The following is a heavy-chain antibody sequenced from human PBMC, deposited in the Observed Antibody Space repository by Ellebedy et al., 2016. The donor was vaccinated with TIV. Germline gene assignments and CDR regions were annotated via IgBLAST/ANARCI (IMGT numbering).Heavy chain of an antibody. Sequence: GGSLRLXXAASGFTFTNYAMSWVRQAPGKGLEWVSAISANGGRTYYADSVKGRFTISRDNSKNTLYLQINSLRDEDTAVYYCAKEKSSSGLYYFDYWGQGTLVTVSS. V-gene: IGHV3-23*01. D-gene: IGHD6-19*01. CDR3: AKEKSSSGLYYFDY. CDR1: GFTFTNYA. CDR2: ISANGGRT. J-gene: IGHJ4*02.